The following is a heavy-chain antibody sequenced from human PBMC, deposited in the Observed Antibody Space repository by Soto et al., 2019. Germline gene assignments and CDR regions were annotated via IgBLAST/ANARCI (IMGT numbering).Heavy chain of an antibody. CDR2: IYYSGST. CDR1: GGSISSGGYY. D-gene: IGHD4-17*01. CDR3: ARGGNTVTTGGFDY. V-gene: IGHV4-31*01. J-gene: IGHJ4*02. Sequence: QVQLQESGPGLVKPSQTLSLTCTVSGGSISSGGYYWSWIRQHPGKGLEWIGYIYYSGSTYYNPSTQGLVTISVDTSKNQFSLKLSSVTAADTAVYYCARGGNTVTTGGFDYWGQGTLVTVSS.